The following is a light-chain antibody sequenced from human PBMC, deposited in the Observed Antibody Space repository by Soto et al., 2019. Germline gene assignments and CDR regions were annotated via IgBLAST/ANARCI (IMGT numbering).Light chain of an antibody. CDR1: QSVSSAN. Sequence: EIVLTQSPGTLSLSPGERATLSCRASQSVSSANFAWYQQKPGQAPRLLIYDASNRATGIPARFSGSGSGTDFTLTISSLEPEDFAVYYCQQRSNWLVTFGGGTKVDIK. CDR2: DAS. J-gene: IGKJ4*01. CDR3: QQRSNWLVT. V-gene: IGKV3-11*01.